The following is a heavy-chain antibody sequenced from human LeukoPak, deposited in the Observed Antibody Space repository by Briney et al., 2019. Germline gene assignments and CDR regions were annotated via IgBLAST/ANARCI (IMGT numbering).Heavy chain of an antibody. CDR3: AREGEKADGYNHRLDR. D-gene: IGHD5-24*01. CDR2: IWYDGSNK. Sequence: PGGSLRLSCAASGFTFSSYGMHWVRQAPGKGLEWVAVIWYDGSNKYYADSVKGRFTISRDNSKNTLYLQMNNLRSEDTAVYFCAREGEKADGYNHRLDRWGQGTLVTVSS. V-gene: IGHV3-33*01. CDR1: GFTFSSYG. J-gene: IGHJ4*02.